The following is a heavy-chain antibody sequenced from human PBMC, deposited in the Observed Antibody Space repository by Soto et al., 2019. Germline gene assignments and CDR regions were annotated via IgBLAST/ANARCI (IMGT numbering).Heavy chain of an antibody. V-gene: IGHV3-53*01. J-gene: IGHJ4*02. D-gene: IGHD5-18*01. Sequence: EVQLVESGGGLIPPGGCLRLSCAASGFLGNSAYMTWVRQAPGKGLEWLSMINSDGSTLYAESVKGRFTISRDNSKNRLDIQMNSLRAEDTAMYYCARSGYSFAWGYWGQGTLVIVTS. CDR1: GFLGNSAY. CDR3: ARSGYSFAWGY. CDR2: INSDGST.